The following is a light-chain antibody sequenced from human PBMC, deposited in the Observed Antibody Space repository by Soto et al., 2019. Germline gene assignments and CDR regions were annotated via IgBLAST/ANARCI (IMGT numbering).Light chain of an antibody. CDR2: EVS. V-gene: IGLV2-8*01. CDR3: SSYAGGNNVV. CDR1: NSDVGGYSF. Sequence: QSALTQPPSASGSPGQSVTISCTGTNSDVGGYSFVSWYQQHPGKAPKVMIYEVSKRPSGVPDRFSGSKFANTASLTVSGLQAEDEADYYCSSYAGGNNVVFGGGTQLTVL. J-gene: IGLJ3*02.